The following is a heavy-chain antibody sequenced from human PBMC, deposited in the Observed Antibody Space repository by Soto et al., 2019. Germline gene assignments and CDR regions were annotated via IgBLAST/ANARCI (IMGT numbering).Heavy chain of an antibody. CDR1: GFNFVNFA. V-gene: IGHV3-23*01. CDR3: AKETNLAGLFDY. J-gene: IGHJ4*02. CDR2: IRSTGKAT. Sequence: EVQLLESGGGLVQSGGSLRLSCAASGFNFVNFAMSWVRQAPGQGLEWVSGIRSTGKATYYADSVRGRFTISRDNSKSTLYLQMNSLRAEDTAVYYCAKETNLAGLFDYWGQGILVTVSS. D-gene: IGHD3-3*02.